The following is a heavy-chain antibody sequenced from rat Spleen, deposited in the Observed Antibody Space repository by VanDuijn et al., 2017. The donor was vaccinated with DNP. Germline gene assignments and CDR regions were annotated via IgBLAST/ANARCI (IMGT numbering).Heavy chain of an antibody. J-gene: IGHJ3*01. CDR1: GFSLTNYN. CDR2: IWNNGGT. Sequence: QVQLKESGPGLVQPSQTLSLTCSVAGFSLTNYNLHWVRQPQGKGLEWLGVIWNNGGTRYNSVLKSRLSISKDTSKSQVFLKMNSLQTEDTATYYCARSPETSYIYFPWAYWGQGTLVTVSS. D-gene: IGHD1-2*01. V-gene: IGHV2-41*01. CDR3: ARSPETSYIYFPWAY.